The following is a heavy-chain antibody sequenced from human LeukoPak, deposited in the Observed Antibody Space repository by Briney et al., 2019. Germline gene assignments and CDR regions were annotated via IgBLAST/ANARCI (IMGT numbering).Heavy chain of an antibody. V-gene: IGHV4-39*07. D-gene: IGHD1-26*01. Sequence: PSETLSLTCTVSGGSISSNSYYWGWIRQPPGKGLEWIGSIYYSGSTYYNPSLKSRVTISVDTSKNQFSLKLSSVTAADTAVYYCARDPLWELLLFDYWGQGTLVTVSS. CDR2: IYYSGST. J-gene: IGHJ4*02. CDR3: ARDPLWELLLFDY. CDR1: GGSISSNSYY.